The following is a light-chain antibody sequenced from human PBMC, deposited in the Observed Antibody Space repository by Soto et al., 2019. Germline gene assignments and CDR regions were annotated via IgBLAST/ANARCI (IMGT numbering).Light chain of an antibody. J-gene: IGKJ1*01. CDR1: QSVSSSY. CDR2: GAS. CDR3: QQYGSSPRT. V-gene: IGKV3-20*01. Sequence: EIVLTQSPGTLSLSPGERATLSCRASQSVSSSYLAWYQQKPGQAPRRLIYGASSRATGIPDRFSGSGSGTDFTLTISRLEPEDFAVYYGQQYGSSPRTFGQGTKVEIK.